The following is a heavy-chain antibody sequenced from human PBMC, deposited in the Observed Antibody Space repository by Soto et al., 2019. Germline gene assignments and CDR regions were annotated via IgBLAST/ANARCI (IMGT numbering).Heavy chain of an antibody. D-gene: IGHD3-10*01. CDR3: TTGGDLRVGRDAFDI. V-gene: IGHV3-15*01. J-gene: IGHJ3*02. Sequence: GGSLRLSCAASGFTFSNAWMSWVRQAPGKGLEWVGRIKSKTDGGTTDYAAPVKGRFTISRDDSKNTLYLQMNSLKTEDTAVYYCTTGGDLRVGRDAFDIWGQGTMVTVSS. CDR2: IKSKTDGGTT. CDR1: GFTFSNAW.